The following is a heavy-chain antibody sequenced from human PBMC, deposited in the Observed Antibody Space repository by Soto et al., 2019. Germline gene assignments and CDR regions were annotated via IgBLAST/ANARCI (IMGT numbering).Heavy chain of an antibody. Sequence: SGGSLRLSCAASGFTFNSYWMHWVRQVPGKGLVWVSRIDTAGVYTSYADSVKGRFTISRDNAKNTLYLQMNSLRAEDTAVYYCARGFSAGKGSPPDYWGQGTLVTVSS. CDR1: GFTFNSYW. J-gene: IGHJ4*02. CDR3: ARGFSAGKGSPPDY. D-gene: IGHD3-10*01. V-gene: IGHV3-74*01. CDR2: IDTAGVYT.